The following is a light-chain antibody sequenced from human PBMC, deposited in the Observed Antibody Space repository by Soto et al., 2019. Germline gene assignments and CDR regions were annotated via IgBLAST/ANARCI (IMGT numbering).Light chain of an antibody. J-gene: IGKJ1*01. CDR1: QSINSW. V-gene: IGKV1-5*01. CDR2: DAS. Sequence: DIQMTQSPSTLSASLGDRVTITCRASQSINSWLSWYQQKPGEAPELLIYDASSLESGVPSRFSGSGSGTQFTLTITSLQPDDFATYYCQQYANYWTFGQGTKVDIK. CDR3: QQYANYWT.